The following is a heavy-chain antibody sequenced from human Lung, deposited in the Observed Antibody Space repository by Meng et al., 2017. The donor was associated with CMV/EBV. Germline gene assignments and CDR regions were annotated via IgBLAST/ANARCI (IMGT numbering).Heavy chain of an antibody. D-gene: IGHD6-6*01. Sequence: ESLKISCAASGFAFNTYSMTWVRQAPGKGLEWVSYISSSGTTIHYADSVKGRFTISRDNGKNSLYLQMNSLRAEDTALYYCARGMSIAAPRFFVYWGQGALVTVSS. V-gene: IGHV3-48*04. CDR2: ISSSGTTI. CDR1: GFAFNTYS. J-gene: IGHJ4*02. CDR3: ARGMSIAAPRFFVY.